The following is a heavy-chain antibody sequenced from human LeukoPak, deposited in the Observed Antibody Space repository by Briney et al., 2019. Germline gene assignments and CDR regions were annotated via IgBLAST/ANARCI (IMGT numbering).Heavy chain of an antibody. CDR1: GFTFSDYY. Sequence: GGSLRLSCAASGFTFSDYYMSWIRQAPGKGLEWVSYISSSGSTIYYADSVKGRFTISRDNAKNSLYLQMNSLRAEDAAVYYCASNYDSSGYNDYWGQGTLVTVSS. CDR2: ISSSGSTI. CDR3: ASNYDSSGYNDY. V-gene: IGHV3-11*01. J-gene: IGHJ4*02. D-gene: IGHD3-22*01.